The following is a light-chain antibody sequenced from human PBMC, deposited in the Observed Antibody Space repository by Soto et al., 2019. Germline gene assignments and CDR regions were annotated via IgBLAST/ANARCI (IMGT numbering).Light chain of an antibody. J-gene: IGLJ2*01. CDR2: SSN. CDR1: SSNIGSNS. Sequence: QSVLTQPPSASGTPGQRVTIACSGSSSNIGSNSVNWYRHLPGTAPKLLIYSSNQRPSGVPDRFSGSTSRTSASLAISGLQSGDEADYYCAAWDDSRYGVVFGGGTNVTVL. CDR3: AAWDDSRYGVV. V-gene: IGLV1-44*01.